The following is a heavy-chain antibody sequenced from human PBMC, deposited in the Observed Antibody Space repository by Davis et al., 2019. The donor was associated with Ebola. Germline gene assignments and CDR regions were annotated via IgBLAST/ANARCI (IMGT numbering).Heavy chain of an antibody. D-gene: IGHD6-13*01. CDR1: GFTFSSYS. V-gene: IGHV3-21*01. Sequence: PGGSLRLSCAASGFTFSSYSMNWVRQAPGKGLEWVSSISSSSSYIYYADSVKGRFTISRDNAKNSLYLQMNSLRAEDTAVYYCARGRYSRGETWFDPWGQGTLVTVSS. CDR2: ISSSSSYI. CDR3: ARGRYSRGETWFDP. J-gene: IGHJ5*02.